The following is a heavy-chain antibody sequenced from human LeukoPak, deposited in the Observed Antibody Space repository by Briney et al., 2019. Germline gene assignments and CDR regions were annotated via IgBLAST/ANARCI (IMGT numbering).Heavy chain of an antibody. CDR1: GGSFSGYY. V-gene: IGHV4-34*01. D-gene: IGHD3-3*01. J-gene: IGHJ4*02. CDR2: INHSGST. Sequence: SETLSLTCAAYGGSFSGYYWSWIRQPPGKGLEWIGEINHSGSTNYNPSLKSRVTISVDTSKNQFSLKLSSVTAPDTAVYYCARTRITIFGVAKSRFDYWGQGTLVTVSS. CDR3: ARTRITIFGVAKSRFDY.